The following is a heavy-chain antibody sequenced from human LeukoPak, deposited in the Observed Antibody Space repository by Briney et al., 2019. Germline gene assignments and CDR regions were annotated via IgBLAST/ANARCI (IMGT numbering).Heavy chain of an antibody. V-gene: IGHV4-61*05. J-gene: IGHJ6*03. Sequence: SETLSLTCTVSGGSISSSSYYWGWIRQPPGKGLEWIGYIYYSGSTNYNPSLKSRVTISVDTSKNQFSLKLSSVTAADTAVYYCARGGGPGTRLRNFYYYYYYYMDVWGKGTTVTVSS. CDR3: ARGGGPGTRLRNFYYYYYYYMDV. CDR2: IYYSGST. CDR1: GGSISSSSYY. D-gene: IGHD1-14*01.